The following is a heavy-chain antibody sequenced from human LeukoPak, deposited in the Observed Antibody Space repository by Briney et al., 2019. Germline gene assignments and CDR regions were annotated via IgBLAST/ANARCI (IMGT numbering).Heavy chain of an antibody. CDR3: ARLRGNYFPDY. Sequence: PSETLSLTCTVSGGSISSYYWSWIRQPPGKGLEWIGYIYYSGSTNYNPSLKSRATISVDTSKNQFSLKLSSVTAADTAVYYCARLRGNYFPDYWGQGTLVTVSS. CDR2: IYYSGST. CDR1: GGSISSYY. J-gene: IGHJ4*02. V-gene: IGHV4-59*01. D-gene: IGHD4-11*01.